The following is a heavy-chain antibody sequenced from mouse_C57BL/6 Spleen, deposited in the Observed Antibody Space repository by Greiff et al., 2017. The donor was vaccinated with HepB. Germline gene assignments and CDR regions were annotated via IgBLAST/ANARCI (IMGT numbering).Heavy chain of an antibody. V-gene: IGHV1-5*01. Sequence: EVQLQQSGTVLARPGASVKMSCKTSGYTFTSYWMHWVKQRPGQGLEWIGAIYPGNSDTSYNQKFKGKAKLTAVTSASTAYMELSSLTNEDSAVYYSARKENESGSTRVAHWGQGTLVTLSA. D-gene: IGHD1-3*01. CDR2: IYPGNSDT. J-gene: IGHJ3*01. CDR3: ARKENESGSTRVAH. CDR1: GYTFTSYW.